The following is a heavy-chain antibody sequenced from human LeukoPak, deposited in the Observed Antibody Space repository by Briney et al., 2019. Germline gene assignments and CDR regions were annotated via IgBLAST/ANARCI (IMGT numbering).Heavy chain of an antibody. Sequence: SQTLSLTCAVSGGSISSGGYSWSWIRQPPGKGLEWIGYIYHSGSTYYNPSLKSRVTISVDRSKNQFSLKLSSVTAADTAVYYCARVDSGWYTAIDYWGQGTLVTVSS. CDR3: ARVDSGWYTAIDY. CDR1: GGSISSGGYS. D-gene: IGHD6-19*01. CDR2: IYHSGST. J-gene: IGHJ4*02. V-gene: IGHV4-30-2*01.